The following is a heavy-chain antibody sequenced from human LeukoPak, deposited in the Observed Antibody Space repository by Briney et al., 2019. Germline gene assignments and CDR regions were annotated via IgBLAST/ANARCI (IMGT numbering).Heavy chain of an antibody. J-gene: IGHJ4*02. Sequence: GGSLRLSCTASGFTFDDHGMSWVRQAPGKGLEWGSNINWNGCSTGYVDSVKGPFTISRDNAKNSLYLQMNSLRVEDTAFYYCARDVSWGTSYFDYWGQGILVTVPS. CDR3: ARDVSWGTSYFDY. D-gene: IGHD1-1*01. CDR1: GFTFDDHG. CDR2: INWNGCST. V-gene: IGHV3-20*04.